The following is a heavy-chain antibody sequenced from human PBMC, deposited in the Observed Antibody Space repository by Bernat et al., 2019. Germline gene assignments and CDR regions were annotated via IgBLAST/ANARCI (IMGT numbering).Heavy chain of an antibody. J-gene: IGHJ4*02. CDR1: GFTFSSYG. V-gene: IGHV3-33*01. Sequence: QVQLVESGGGVVQPGRSLRLSCAASGFTFSSYGMHSVRQAPGKGLEWVAVIWYDGSNKYYADSVKGRFTISRDNSKNTLYLQMNSLRAEDTAVYYCARDEVYDYIWGSYRILDYWGQGTLVTVSS. D-gene: IGHD3-16*02. CDR2: IWYDGSNK. CDR3: ARDEVYDYIWGSYRILDY.